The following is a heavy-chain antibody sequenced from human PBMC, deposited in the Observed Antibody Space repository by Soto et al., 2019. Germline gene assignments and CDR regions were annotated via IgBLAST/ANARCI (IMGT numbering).Heavy chain of an antibody. CDR3: AKAGGDY. V-gene: IGHV3-23*04. Sequence: VQVVESGGGLVQPGGSLRLSCAASGFIASNYAMSWVRQAPGKGLEWVSGFSGSGGATFYADSVKGRFTISRDSSKDTVYLLINRLRVEDTAVYYCAKAGGDYWGQGTLVTVSS. J-gene: IGHJ4*02. D-gene: IGHD3-10*01. CDR2: FSGSGGAT. CDR1: GFIASNYA.